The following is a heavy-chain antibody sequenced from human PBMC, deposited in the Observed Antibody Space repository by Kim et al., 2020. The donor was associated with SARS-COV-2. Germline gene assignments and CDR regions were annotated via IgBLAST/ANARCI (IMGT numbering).Heavy chain of an antibody. CDR1: GFSFNNYA. CDR3: AKGKTGSSYSSSDY. V-gene: IGHV3-23*01. CDR2: ISGGEGTT. D-gene: IGHD6-6*01. Sequence: GGSLRLSCAASGFSFNNYAMSWVRQAPGKGLEWVSTISGGEGTTYYADSVKGRFTISRDNSKNTLSLQMNSLRAEDTAIYYCAKGKTGSSYSSSDYWGQGTLVTVSS. J-gene: IGHJ4*02.